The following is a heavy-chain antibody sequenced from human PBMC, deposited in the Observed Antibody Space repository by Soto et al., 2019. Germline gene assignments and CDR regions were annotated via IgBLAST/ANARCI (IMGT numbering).Heavy chain of an antibody. V-gene: IGHV3-23*01. D-gene: IGHD1-26*01. CDR1: GLDFSSEV. CDR3: AKVGPSYYYGMDV. CDR2: ISGSGRTI. J-gene: IGHJ6*02. Sequence: LKISCAASGLDFSSEVMCWVRQAPGKGLEWVSSISGSGRTIYHADSMRGRFAISRDNSKNSLYLQLNNLRVDDTAVYYCAKVGPSYYYGMDVWGQGTTVTVSS.